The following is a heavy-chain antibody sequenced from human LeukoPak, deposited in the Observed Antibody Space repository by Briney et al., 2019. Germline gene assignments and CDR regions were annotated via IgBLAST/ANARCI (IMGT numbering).Heavy chain of an antibody. D-gene: IGHD2/OR15-2a*01. V-gene: IGHV4-59*08. CDR1: GGSISSYY. CDR3: ARHSNIERGYYYYGMDV. Sequence: TSETLSLTCTVSGGSISSYYWSWIRQPPGKELEWIGYIYYSGSANYNPSLKSRVTISVDMSKNQFSLKLSSVTAADTAVYYCARHSNIERGYYYYGMDVWGQGTTVTVSS. CDR2: IYYSGSA. J-gene: IGHJ6*02.